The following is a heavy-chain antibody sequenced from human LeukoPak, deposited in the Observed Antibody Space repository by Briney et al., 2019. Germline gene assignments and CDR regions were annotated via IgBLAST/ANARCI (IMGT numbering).Heavy chain of an antibody. CDR1: VYTFTGYY. CDR2: INPNSGGT. CDR3: ARNHDILTGYQTFDY. V-gene: IGHV1-2*02. J-gene: IGHJ4*02. Sequence: ASVNVSCKASVYTFTGYYMHWVRQAPGQGLEWMGWINPNSGGTNYAQKFQGRVTMTRDTSISTAYMELSRLRSDDTAVYYCARNHDILTGYQTFDYWGQGTLVTVSS. D-gene: IGHD3-9*01.